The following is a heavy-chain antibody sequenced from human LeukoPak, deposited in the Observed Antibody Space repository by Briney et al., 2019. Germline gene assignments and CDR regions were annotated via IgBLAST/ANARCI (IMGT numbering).Heavy chain of an antibody. D-gene: IGHD3-22*01. Sequence: GGSLRLSCAASAFTFSNYWMSWVRQAPGKGLEWVANINQDGNEIYYVNSVKGRFTISRDNAKNSLYLQINSLRAEDTAVYYCATDKGYDSSGYHPGNFDYWGQGTLVTVSS. CDR1: AFTFSNYW. J-gene: IGHJ4*02. CDR2: INQDGNEI. CDR3: ATDKGYDSSGYHPGNFDY. V-gene: IGHV3-7*01.